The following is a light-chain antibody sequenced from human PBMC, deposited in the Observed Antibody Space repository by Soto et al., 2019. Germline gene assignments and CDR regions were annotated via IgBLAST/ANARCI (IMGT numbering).Light chain of an antibody. CDR1: QSISSY. Sequence: DIQMTQSPSSLSASVGDRVTITCRASQSISSYLNWYQQKPGKAPKLLIYAASSLQSGVPSRFRGSGSGTDFTLTSSSLQPEDFATYYGQQSYRTPQSFGQGTKVEIK. CDR3: QQSYRTPQS. J-gene: IGKJ1*01. V-gene: IGKV1-39*01. CDR2: AAS.